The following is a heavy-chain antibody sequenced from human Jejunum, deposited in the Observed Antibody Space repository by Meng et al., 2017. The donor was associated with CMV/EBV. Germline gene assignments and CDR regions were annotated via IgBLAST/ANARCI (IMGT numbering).Heavy chain of an antibody. CDR1: SISHRDW. CDR2: KSPAESS. D-gene: IGHD2-2*02. J-gene: IGHJ4*02. V-gene: IGHV4-4*02. CDR3: VRGRYTRTSCYKGAFDF. Sequence: SISHRDWWRWVRPAPGQELEWLGEKSPAESSTYNPSLKSRVTISVDRSKSQFSLKLTSVTAADTAVYYCVRGRYTRTSCYKGAFDFWGQGTLVTVSS.